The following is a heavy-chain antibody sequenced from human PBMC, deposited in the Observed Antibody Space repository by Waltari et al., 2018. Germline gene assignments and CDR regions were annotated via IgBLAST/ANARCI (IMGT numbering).Heavy chain of an antibody. CDR2: INEDGDEK. Sequence: EVQLVESGGGLVQPGGSLRLSCEASGFSSDWMDWVRQAPGKGLQWVANINEDGDEKYYLGSVKGRFTISRDNAKKLVYLEMNSLRAEDTAIYYCSKRLEIWGRGTMVAVSS. CDR1: GFSSDW. J-gene: IGHJ3*02. CDR3: SKRLEI. V-gene: IGHV3-7*01.